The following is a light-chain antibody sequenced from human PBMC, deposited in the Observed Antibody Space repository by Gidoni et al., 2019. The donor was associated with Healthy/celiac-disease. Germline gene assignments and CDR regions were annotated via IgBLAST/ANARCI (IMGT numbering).Light chain of an antibody. V-gene: IGKV1-39*01. CDR1: QSISSD. CDR2: AAS. Sequence: IHLPQSQSSLSASVGDRVTITCRASQSISSDLNWYQQKPGKAPKLLIYAASSLQSGVPSRFSGSGSGTDFTLTISSLQPEDFATYYCQQCNSTPPYTFGHGTKLEIK. CDR3: QQCNSTPPYT. J-gene: IGKJ2*01.